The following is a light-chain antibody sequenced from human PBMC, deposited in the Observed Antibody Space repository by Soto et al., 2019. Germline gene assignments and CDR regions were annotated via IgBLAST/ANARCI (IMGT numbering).Light chain of an antibody. CDR3: TSWTTSTTMI. Sequence: QSALTQPASVSGSPGQSITISCTGTSSDIGAYNFVSWYQQHPGKAPKLMPYDVNIRPSGVSNRFSGSKSGNTASLTISGLQAEDEADYYCTSWTTSTTMIFGGGTKLTVL. V-gene: IGLV2-14*03. CDR1: SSDIGAYNF. J-gene: IGLJ2*01. CDR2: DVN.